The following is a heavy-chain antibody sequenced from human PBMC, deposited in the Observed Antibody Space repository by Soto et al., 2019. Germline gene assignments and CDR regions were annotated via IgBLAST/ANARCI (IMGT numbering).Heavy chain of an antibody. V-gene: IGHV1-18*01. CDR2: ISAYNGNT. CDR3: GRDSLGYYWFRAY. CDR1: GYTFTSYG. J-gene: IGHJ4*02. Sequence: VASVKVSCKASGYTFTSYGINWVRQAPGQGLEWMGWISAYNGNTNYAQKLQGRGTMTTDTSTSTAYMELRSLRSDDTAVYYAGRDSLGYYWFRAYWGQGTLVTVSS. D-gene: IGHD3-22*01.